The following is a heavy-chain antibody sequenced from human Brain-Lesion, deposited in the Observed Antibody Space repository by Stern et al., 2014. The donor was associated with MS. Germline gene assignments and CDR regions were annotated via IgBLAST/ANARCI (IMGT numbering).Heavy chain of an antibody. V-gene: IGHV1-2*06. Sequence: VQLVESGAEVKKPGASEKVSCKTSGYIFTGYYIHRARKTPGQGIDWMTRLKPKTSGPTYAQKFQGRVTMIREATISTDTAEPSSLTSDDTAVYYCARDQRGITIFGVVTDYYYLGMDVWGQGTTVTVSS. CDR3: ARDQRGITIFGVVTDYYYLGMDV. CDR2: LKPKTSGP. CDR1: GYIFTGYY. J-gene: IGHJ6*02. D-gene: IGHD3-3*01.